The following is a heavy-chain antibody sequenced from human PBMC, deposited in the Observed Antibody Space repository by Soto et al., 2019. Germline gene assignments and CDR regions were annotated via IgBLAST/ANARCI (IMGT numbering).Heavy chain of an antibody. Sequence: PSETLSLTCVVYGGSFSGYYWSWIRQPPGKGLEWIGEINHSGSTNYNPSLKSRVTISVDTSKNQFSLKLSSVTAADTAVYYCARGKGYCSGGSCYSPLWFDPWGQRTLVTLAS. D-gene: IGHD2-15*01. CDR2: INHSGST. J-gene: IGHJ5*02. CDR3: ARGKGYCSGGSCYSPLWFDP. V-gene: IGHV4-34*01. CDR1: GGSFSGYY.